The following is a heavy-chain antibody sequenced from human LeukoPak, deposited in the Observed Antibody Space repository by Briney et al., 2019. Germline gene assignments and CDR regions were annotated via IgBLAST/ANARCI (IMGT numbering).Heavy chain of an antibody. CDR2: ISTTGTYT. CDR1: GFTFSDYY. J-gene: IGHJ4*02. V-gene: IGHV3-11*06. CDR3: AKDHCGGGTCYFDY. Sequence: PAVSLRLSCVASGFTFSDYYMSWIRQTPGKGLEWVSYISTTGTYTDYAESVKGRFAISRDNAKNSLHLQMNSLRAEDTAVYYCAKDHCGGGTCYFDYWGQGALVTVSS. D-gene: IGHD2-21*01.